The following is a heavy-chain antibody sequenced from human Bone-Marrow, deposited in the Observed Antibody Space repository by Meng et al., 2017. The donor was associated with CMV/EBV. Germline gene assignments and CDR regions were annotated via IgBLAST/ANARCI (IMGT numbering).Heavy chain of an antibody. CDR1: GFTFSSYS. CDR2: ISSSSSYI. Sequence: GESLKIYCAASGFTFSSYSMNWVRQAPGKGLEWVSSISSSSSYIYYADSVKGRFTISRDNARNSLYLQMNSLRAEDTAVYYCARWGNATSFLYYDFWSGYYGPHGMDVWGQGTTVTVSS. J-gene: IGHJ6*02. CDR3: ARWGNATSFLYYDFWSGYYGPHGMDV. D-gene: IGHD3-3*01. V-gene: IGHV3-21*01.